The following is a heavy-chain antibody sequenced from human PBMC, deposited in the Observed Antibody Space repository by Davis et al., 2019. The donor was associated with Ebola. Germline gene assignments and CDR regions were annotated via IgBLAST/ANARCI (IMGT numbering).Heavy chain of an antibody. D-gene: IGHD2-2*01. J-gene: IGHJ6*02. CDR3: ARDIVVVPAAIVCYGMDV. CDR1: GFTFSSYS. V-gene: IGHV3-21*01. CDR2: ISSSSSYI. Sequence: GESLKISCAASGFTFSSYSMNWVRQAPGKGLEWVSSISSSSSYIYYADSVKGRFTISRDNAKNSLYLQMNSLRAEDTAVYYCARDIVVVPAAIVCYGMDVWGQGTTVTVSS.